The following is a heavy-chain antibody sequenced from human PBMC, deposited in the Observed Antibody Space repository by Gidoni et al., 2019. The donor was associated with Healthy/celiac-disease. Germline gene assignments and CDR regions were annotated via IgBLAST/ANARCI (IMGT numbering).Heavy chain of an antibody. D-gene: IGHD6-13*01. V-gene: IGHV4-59*01. CDR2: IYYSGST. CDR3: ARGYSSSWYRSLNWFDP. Sequence: QVQLQESGPGLVKPSETLSLTCTVSGCSFRSYYWSWIRQPPGKGLEWIGYIYYSGSTNYNPSLKSRVTISVDTSKNQFSLKLSSVTAADTAVYYCARGYSSSWYRSLNWFDPWGQGTLVTVSS. J-gene: IGHJ5*02. CDR1: GCSFRSYY.